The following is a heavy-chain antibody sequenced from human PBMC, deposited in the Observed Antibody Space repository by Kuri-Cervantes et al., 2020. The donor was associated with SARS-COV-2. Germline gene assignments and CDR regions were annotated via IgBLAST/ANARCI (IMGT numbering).Heavy chain of an antibody. V-gene: IGHV4-34*01. D-gene: IGHD3-22*01. CDR1: GGSFSDYA. CDR2: INHGGST. J-gene: IGHJ4*02. CDR3: ARGSPGY. Sequence: SQTLSLTCAVYGGSFSDYAWTWIRQTPEKGLEWIGQINHGGSTSYNPSLKSRVTISVDTSKKQFSPKLTSVTVADTAVYYCARGSPGYWGQGTLVTVSS.